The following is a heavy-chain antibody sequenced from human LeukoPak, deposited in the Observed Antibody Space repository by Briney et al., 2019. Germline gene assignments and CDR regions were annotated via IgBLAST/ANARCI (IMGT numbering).Heavy chain of an antibody. V-gene: IGHV1-18*01. CDR3: ARDRSPMVRGVIPTFDY. Sequence: ASVKVSCKASGYTFSNYGIHWVRQAPGHGLEWMGWISGINTNTNYAQKVQGRVTMTADTSTATAYMELRSLRSDDTAVYYCARDRSPMVRGVIPTFDYWGQGTLVTVSS. CDR2: ISGINTNT. CDR1: GYTFSNYG. D-gene: IGHD3-10*01. J-gene: IGHJ4*02.